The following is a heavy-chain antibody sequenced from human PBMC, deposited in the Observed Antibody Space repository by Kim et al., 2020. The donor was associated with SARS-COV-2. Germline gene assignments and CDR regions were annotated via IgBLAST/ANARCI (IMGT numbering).Heavy chain of an antibody. CDR3: ARSLAVTGTSPRFFEY. J-gene: IGHJ4*02. D-gene: IGHD6-19*01. Sequence: GGSLRLSCAASGFTFSSYSMNWVRQAPGKGLEWVSYISSNSGTIHYADSVKGRFTVSRDNAKNSLYLQMNSLRDEDTAVFYCARSLAVTGTSPRFFEYWGQGTLVTVSS. CDR1: GFTFSSYS. CDR2: ISSNSGTI. V-gene: IGHV3-48*02.